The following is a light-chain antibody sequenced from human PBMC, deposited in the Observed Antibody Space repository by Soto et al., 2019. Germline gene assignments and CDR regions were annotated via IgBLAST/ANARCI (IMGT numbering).Light chain of an antibody. CDR1: QSVSSY. CDR3: QQRSNWPPFT. V-gene: IGKV3-11*01. J-gene: IGKJ4*01. Sequence: EIVLTQSQVTLSLSPGERAALSCLASQSVSSYLAWYQQKPGQAPRLLIYDASNRATGIPARFSGSGSGTDFTLTISSLEPEDFAVYYCQQRSNWPPFTFGGGTKVDIK. CDR2: DAS.